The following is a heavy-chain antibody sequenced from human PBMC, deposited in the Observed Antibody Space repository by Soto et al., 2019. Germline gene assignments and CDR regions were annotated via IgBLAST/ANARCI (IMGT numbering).Heavy chain of an antibody. V-gene: IGHV3-23*01. CDR1: GFSFSNYA. CDR3: AKDLIDYSNSYFDY. CDR2: ISSSGYT. J-gene: IGHJ4*02. D-gene: IGHD4-4*01. Sequence: HPGGSLRLSCATSGFSFSNYAMSWVRQAPGKGVEWVAGISSSGYTYYVDSLKGRFTISRDNSKNSLYLQMNSLRAEDTAVYYCAKDLIDYSNSYFDYWGQGTLVTVSS.